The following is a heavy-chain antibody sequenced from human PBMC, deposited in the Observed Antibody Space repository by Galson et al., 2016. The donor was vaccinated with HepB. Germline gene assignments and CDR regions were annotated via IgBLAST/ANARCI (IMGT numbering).Heavy chain of an antibody. CDR1: GLTFSNAW. V-gene: IGHV3-15*01. J-gene: IGHJ4*02. Sequence: FLRLSCAASGLTFSNAWMSWVRQAPGKGLEWVGRIKSTTDGGTTDYAAPVKGRFTISRDDSKNTLYLQMNSLKTEDTAVDYCNTLYSQDDDYGDYGFDSEADYWGQGTLVIVSS. CDR3: NTLYSQDDDYGDYGFDSEADY. D-gene: IGHD4-17*01. CDR2: IKSTTDGGTT.